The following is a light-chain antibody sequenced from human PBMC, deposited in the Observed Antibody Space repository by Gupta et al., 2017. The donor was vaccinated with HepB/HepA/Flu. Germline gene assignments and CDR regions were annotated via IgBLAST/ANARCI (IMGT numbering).Light chain of an antibody. V-gene: IGLV3-21*03. CDR3: HISDTSNGIYV. CDR2: VDS. Sequence: SYVLTQPPSLSVAPGMTATITCEGNNGGSNSVHWYPQKQAQAPLLFFDVDSDRPYGILGRLACYTSGNNATSLTISVEAGEEADDYWHISDTSNGIYVFGGGTKITVL. CDR1: NGGSNS. J-gene: IGLJ1*01.